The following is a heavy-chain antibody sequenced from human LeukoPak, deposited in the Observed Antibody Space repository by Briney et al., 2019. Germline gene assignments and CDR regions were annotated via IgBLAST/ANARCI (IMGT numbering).Heavy chain of an antibody. D-gene: IGHD3-22*01. CDR1: GGSISSYY. Sequence: SETLSLTCTVSGGSISSYYWSWIRQPAGKGLEWIGRIYTSGNTNYNPSLKSRVTMSVDTSKNQFSLKLSSVTAADTAVYYCARVMGLYSSGYGFYFDYWGQGTLVTVSS. CDR3: ARVMGLYSSGYGFYFDY. V-gene: IGHV4-4*07. J-gene: IGHJ4*02. CDR2: IYTSGNT.